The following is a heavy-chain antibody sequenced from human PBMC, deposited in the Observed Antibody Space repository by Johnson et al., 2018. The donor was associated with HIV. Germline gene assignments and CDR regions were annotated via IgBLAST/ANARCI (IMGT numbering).Heavy chain of an antibody. CDR1: GFTFSDYY. J-gene: IGHJ3*02. CDR2: IRYDGSHK. D-gene: IGHD1-26*01. V-gene: IGHV3-30*02. CDR3: ASSSPYSGSYGDAFDI. Sequence: VLLVESGGDLVKPGGSLRLSCAASGFTFSDYYMSWIRQAPGKGLEWVAFIRYDGSHKYYADSVKGRFTISRDNFKNTLYLQMNSLRVEDTAVYYCASSSPYSGSYGDAFDIWGQGTMVTVSS.